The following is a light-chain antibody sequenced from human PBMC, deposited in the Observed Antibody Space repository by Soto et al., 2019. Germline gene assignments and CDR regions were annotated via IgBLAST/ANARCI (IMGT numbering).Light chain of an antibody. Sequence: VLPQSPDTLSLSPGDRATLSCRASQSVRRTFLAWYQQKPGQAPRLLIYGASNRAAGIPERFSGSASGTESTLTISRLEPDDSAVYYCQQYHDSPMNTFGQGTKLQIK. V-gene: IGKV3-20*01. CDR3: QQYHDSPMNT. CDR2: GAS. J-gene: IGKJ2*01. CDR1: QSVRRTF.